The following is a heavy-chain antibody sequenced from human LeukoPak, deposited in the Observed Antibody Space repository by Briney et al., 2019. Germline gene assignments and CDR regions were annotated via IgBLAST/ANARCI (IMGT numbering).Heavy chain of an antibody. D-gene: IGHD2-21*01. CDR2: IFHSGST. V-gene: IGHV4-38-2*01. J-gene: IGHJ3*02. CDR1: SYSISSDYY. Sequence: PSETLSLTCAGSSYSISSDYYWGWIRQPPGKGVEWIGTIFHSGSTYYNPSLVSRVSMSVDTSKNQFSLKLYSVTAADTAVYSCARHSQWGLVPWTFDIWGRGTMVTVSS. CDR3: ARHSQWGLVPWTFDI.